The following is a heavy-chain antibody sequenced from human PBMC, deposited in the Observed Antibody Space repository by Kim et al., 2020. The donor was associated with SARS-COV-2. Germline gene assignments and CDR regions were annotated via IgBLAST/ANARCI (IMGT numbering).Heavy chain of an antibody. V-gene: IGHV3-23*01. Sequence: GGSLRLSCAASGFTFTNYAMAWVRQAPGKGLEWVSSISGSSERTYYTGSVKGRFTISRDNSGNALYLEMTSLRSEDTAVYYWGKVGGVSTAYFPDMDVWG. D-gene: IGHD4-17*01. CDR3: GKVGGVSTAYFPDMDV. CDR2: ISGSSERT. CDR1: GFTFTNYA. J-gene: IGHJ6*03.